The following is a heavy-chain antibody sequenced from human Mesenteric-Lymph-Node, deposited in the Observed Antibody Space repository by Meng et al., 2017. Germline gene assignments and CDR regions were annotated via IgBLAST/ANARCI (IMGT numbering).Heavy chain of an antibody. D-gene: IGHD3-16*01. CDR3: ARSSFIFWGEFDY. J-gene: IGHJ4*02. V-gene: IGHV1-2*06. CDR1: GYTFTGYY. CDR2: INLNTGAT. Sequence: ASVKVSCKASGYTFTGYYFHWVRQAPGQGLEWMGRINLNTGATNYAQKFQDSLNVTRDTSISTAYMELSRLTSDDAAVYYCARSSFIFWGEFDYWGQGTLVTVSS.